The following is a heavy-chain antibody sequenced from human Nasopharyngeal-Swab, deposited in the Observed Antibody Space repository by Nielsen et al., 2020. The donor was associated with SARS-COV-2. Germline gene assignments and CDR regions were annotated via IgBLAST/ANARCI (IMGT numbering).Heavy chain of an antibody. CDR3: AKDRDSGDDSDDYYHYYGMDV. D-gene: IGHD5-12*01. J-gene: IGHJ6*02. V-gene: IGHV3-23*01. CDR2: ISGSGDNR. CDR1: GFTFSRYA. Sequence: LSLTCAASGFTFSRYAMSWVRQVPGKGLEWVSGISGSGDNRYYAASVKGRFTISRDNSKNTLYLQMNSLRAEDTAVYYCAKDRDSGDDSDDYYHYYGMDVWGQGTTVTVSS.